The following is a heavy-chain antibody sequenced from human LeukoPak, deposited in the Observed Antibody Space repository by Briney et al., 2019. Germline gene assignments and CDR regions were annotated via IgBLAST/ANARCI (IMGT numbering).Heavy chain of an antibody. CDR3: AKHPGDFTGIVKYYYMDV. J-gene: IGHJ6*03. V-gene: IGHV3-7*01. CDR2: IKQDGSEK. CDR1: GFTFSSYW. Sequence: PGGSLRLSCAASGFTFSSYWMSWARQAPGKGLEWVANIKQDGSEKYYVDSVKGRFTISRDNAKNSLYLQMNSLRAEDTAVYYCAKHPGDFTGIVKYYYMDVWGKGATVTVSS. D-gene: IGHD1-26*01.